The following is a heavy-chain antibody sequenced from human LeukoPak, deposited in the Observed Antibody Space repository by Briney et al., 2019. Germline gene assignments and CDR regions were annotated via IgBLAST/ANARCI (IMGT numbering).Heavy chain of an antibody. V-gene: IGHV3-7*01. J-gene: IGHJ4*02. CDR2: IKQDGSEK. Sequence: PGGSLRLSCAASGFTFSDYWMHWVRQAPGKGLEWVANIKQDGSEKYYVDSVKGRFTISRDNAKNSLYLQMNSLRAEDTAVYYCAREVPNLDYFDYWGQGTLVTVSS. CDR3: AREVPNLDYFDY. CDR1: GFTFSDYW.